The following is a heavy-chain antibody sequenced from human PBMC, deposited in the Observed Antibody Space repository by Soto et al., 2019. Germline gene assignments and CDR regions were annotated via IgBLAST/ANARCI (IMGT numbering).Heavy chain of an antibody. CDR2: IYTSGST. CDR1: GGAISIYY. J-gene: IGHJ6*02. D-gene: IGHD2-21*02. CDR3: ARDQYCGGDCYDYGMDV. V-gene: IGHV4-4*07. Sequence: PSETLSLTCTVSGGAISIYYWSWIRQPAGKGLEWIGRIYTSGSTNYNPSLKSRVTMSVDTSKNQFSLKLSPVTAADTAVYYCARDQYCGGDCYDYGMDVSGQGTTITVFS.